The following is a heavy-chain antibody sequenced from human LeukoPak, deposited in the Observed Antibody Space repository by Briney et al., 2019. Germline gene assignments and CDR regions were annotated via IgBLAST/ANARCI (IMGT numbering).Heavy chain of an antibody. J-gene: IGHJ4*02. D-gene: IGHD3-22*01. CDR2: ISGSGGST. CDR1: GFTFSSYA. CDR3: AKATYYYDSSGFEDY. V-gene: IGHV3-23*01. Sequence: PGGSLRLSCAASGFTFSSYAMSWVRQAPGEGLEWASAISGSGGSTYYADSVRGRFTISRDNSKNTLYLQMNSLRAEDTAVYYCAKATYYYDSSGFEDYWGQGTLVTVSS.